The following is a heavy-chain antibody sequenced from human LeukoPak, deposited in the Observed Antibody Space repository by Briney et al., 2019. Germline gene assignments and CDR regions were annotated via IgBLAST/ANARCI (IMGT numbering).Heavy chain of an antibody. J-gene: IGHJ4*02. Sequence: GGPLRLSCEASGFTFNMYNMNWVRQAPGKGLEWVSSISSSGSYIYCADSLKGRFTVSSDNAKNSLYLQLNSLRADDTALYYCARDKGGAGRTIDYWGPGTLVTVSS. CDR1: GFTFNMYN. CDR3: ARDKGGAGRTIDY. CDR2: ISSSGSYI. V-gene: IGHV3-21*01. D-gene: IGHD4/OR15-4a*01.